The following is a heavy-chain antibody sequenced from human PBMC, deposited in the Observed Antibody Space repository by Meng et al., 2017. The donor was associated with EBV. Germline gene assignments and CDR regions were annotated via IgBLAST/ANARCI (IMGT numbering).Heavy chain of an antibody. V-gene: IGHV2-5*01. CDR3: GHIPAAWAFDY. D-gene: IGHD2-2*01. CDR1: TFSLSILRVG. J-gene: IGHJ4*02. CDR2: IYWNDDT. Sequence: LTGAGLTLVNPPQTLSWTCTFATFSLSILRVGGGATRQDPGKVLEWIALIYWNDDTRNGPGLETRLTNTKETTKYQVLLNMTTKDTVDSFSSNCGHIPAAWAFDYWGQGTLVTVSS.